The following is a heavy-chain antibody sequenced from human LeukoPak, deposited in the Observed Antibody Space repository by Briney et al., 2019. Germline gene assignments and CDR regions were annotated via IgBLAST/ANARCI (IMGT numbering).Heavy chain of an antibody. CDR1: GGSISSYY. CDR2: IHTSGST. Sequence: SETLSLTCTVSGGSISSYYWSWIRQPAGKGLEWIGRIHTSGSTNYSPSLKSRVTMSVDTSKDQFSLKLSSVTAADTAVYYCARDRYYYDSSARYFDYWGQGTLVTVSS. D-gene: IGHD3-22*01. J-gene: IGHJ4*02. CDR3: ARDRYYYDSSARYFDY. V-gene: IGHV4-4*07.